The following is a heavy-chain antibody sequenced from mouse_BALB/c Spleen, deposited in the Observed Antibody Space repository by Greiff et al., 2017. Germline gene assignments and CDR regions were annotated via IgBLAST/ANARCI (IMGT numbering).Heavy chain of an antibody. V-gene: IGHV1-4*02. CDR3: VPYTYPVLFAY. CDR2: INPSSGYT. CDR1: GYTFTTYT. D-gene: IGHD2-12*01. J-gene: IGHJ3*01. Sequence: QVQLQQSAAELARPGASVKMSCKASGYTFTTYTMHWVEQRPGQGLEWIGYINPSSGYTEYNQKFKDKTTLTADKSSSTAYMQLSSLTSEDSAVYYCVPYTYPVLFAYWGQGTLVTVSA.